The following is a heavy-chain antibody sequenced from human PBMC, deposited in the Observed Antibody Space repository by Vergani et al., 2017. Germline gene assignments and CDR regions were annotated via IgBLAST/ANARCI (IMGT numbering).Heavy chain of an antibody. CDR2: ISSSSSYI. CDR3: ASSYSSSDHAFDI. Sequence: EVQLVESGGGLVKPGGSLRLSCAASGFTFSSYSMNWVRQAPGKGLEWVSSISSSSSYIYYADSVKGRFTISRDNAKNSLYLQINSLRAEDTAVYYCASSYSSSDHAFDIWGQGTMVTVSS. D-gene: IGHD6-6*01. CDR1: GFTFSSYS. V-gene: IGHV3-21*01. J-gene: IGHJ3*02.